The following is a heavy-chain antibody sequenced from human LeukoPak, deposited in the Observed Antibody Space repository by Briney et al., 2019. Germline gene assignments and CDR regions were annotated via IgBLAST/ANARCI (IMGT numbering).Heavy chain of an antibody. D-gene: IGHD6-19*01. J-gene: IGHJ4*02. V-gene: IGHV3-21*01. CDR2: ISSSSSYI. CDR1: GFTFSSYW. Sequence: GGSLRLSCAASGFTFSSYWMNWVRQAPGKGLEWVSSISSSSSYIYYADSVKGRFTISRDNAKNSLYLQMNSLRAEDTAVYYCASCIAVAGVAACYFDYWGQGTLVTVSS. CDR3: ASCIAVAGVAACYFDY.